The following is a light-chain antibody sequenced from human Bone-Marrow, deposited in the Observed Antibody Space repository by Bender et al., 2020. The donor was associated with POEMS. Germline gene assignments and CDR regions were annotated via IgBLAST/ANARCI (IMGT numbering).Light chain of an antibody. CDR3: CSYAGSSTTV. CDR1: SGDVGGYNS. Sequence: QSALTQPRSVSGSPGQSVTISCTGTSGDVGGYNSVSWYQQHPGKAPKLMIFDVSKRPSGVPDRFSGSKSGNTASLTISGLQAEDEADYYCCSYAGSSTTVFGGGTKLTVL. CDR2: DVS. J-gene: IGLJ3*02. V-gene: IGLV2-11*01.